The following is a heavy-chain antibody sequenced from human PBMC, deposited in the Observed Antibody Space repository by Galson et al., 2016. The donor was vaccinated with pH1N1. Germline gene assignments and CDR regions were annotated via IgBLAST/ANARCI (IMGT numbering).Heavy chain of an antibody. Sequence: SLRLSCAASGFTFHDYTMHWVRQTPGKGLEWVSLVSWDGGSTYYADYVKGRFTVTRDNIKNSLYLQMNSLRREDTACYDCAKEIQRGSYGMDVWGRGTTVTVSS. CDR3: AKEIQRGSYGMDV. CDR1: GFTFHDYT. V-gene: IGHV3-43*01. CDR2: VSWDGGST. D-gene: IGHD3-16*01. J-gene: IGHJ6*02.